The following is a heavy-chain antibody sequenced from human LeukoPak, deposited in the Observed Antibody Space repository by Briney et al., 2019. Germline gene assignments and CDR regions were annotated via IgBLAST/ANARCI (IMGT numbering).Heavy chain of an antibody. CDR3: AKDGYKYYYDSSGYYYVY. J-gene: IGHJ4*02. V-gene: IGHV3-30*02. CDR1: GFTFGTFW. CDR2: IRYDGSNK. D-gene: IGHD3-22*01. Sequence: PGGSLRLSCEASGFTFGTFWMSWVRQAPGKGLEWVAFIRYDGSNKYYADSVKGRFTISRDNSKNTLYLQMNSLRAEDTAVYYCAKDGYKYYYDSSGYYYVYWGQGTLVTVSS.